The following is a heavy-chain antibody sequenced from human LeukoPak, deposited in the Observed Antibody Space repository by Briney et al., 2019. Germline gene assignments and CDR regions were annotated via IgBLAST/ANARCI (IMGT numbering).Heavy chain of an antibody. Sequence: PGESLKISCEASGYIFTSYWIGWVRQLPGKGMEWMGIIYPGDSDTRYSPSFQGQVTISADKSISTAYLQWSSLRASDTAMYYCARSQSSGSYWDYWGQGTLVTVSS. CDR2: IYPGDSDT. V-gene: IGHV5-51*01. D-gene: IGHD1-26*01. J-gene: IGHJ4*02. CDR3: ARSQSSGSYWDY. CDR1: GYIFTSYW.